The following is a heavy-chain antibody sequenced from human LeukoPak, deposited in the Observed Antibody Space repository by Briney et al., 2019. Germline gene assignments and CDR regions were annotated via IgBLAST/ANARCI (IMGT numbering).Heavy chain of an antibody. CDR3: ARSRSSWYFDY. V-gene: IGHV4-59*01. CDR2: IYYSGST. J-gene: IGHJ4*02. CDR1: GGSFSSYC. D-gene: IGHD6-13*01. Sequence: SETLSLTCAVYGGSFSSYCWSWIRQPPGKGLEWIGYIYYSGSTNYNPSLKSRVTISVDTSKNQFSLKLSSVTAADTAVYYCARSRSSWYFDYWGQGTLVTVSS.